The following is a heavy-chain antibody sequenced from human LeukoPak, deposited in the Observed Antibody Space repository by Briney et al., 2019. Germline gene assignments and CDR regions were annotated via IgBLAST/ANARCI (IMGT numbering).Heavy chain of an antibody. CDR3: ARVAVAGTQLHFDY. J-gene: IGHJ4*02. Sequence: SETLSLTCTVSGGSISSYYWSWIRQPAGKGLEWIGRIYTSGSTNYNPSLKSRVTMSVDTSKNQFSLKLSSVTAADTAVYYCARVAVAGTQLHFDYWGQGTLVTVSS. D-gene: IGHD6-19*01. CDR1: GGSISSYY. CDR2: IYTSGST. V-gene: IGHV4-4*07.